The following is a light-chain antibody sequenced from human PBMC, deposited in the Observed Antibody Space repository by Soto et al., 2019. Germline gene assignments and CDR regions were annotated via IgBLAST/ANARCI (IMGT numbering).Light chain of an antibody. J-gene: IGKJ1*01. V-gene: IGKV1-39*01. CDR2: AAS. CDR3: QQRSNWWT. Sequence: DIQMTQSPSSLSASVGDRVTITCRASQSISNYLNWYQQKPGKAPRLLIYAASSLQSGVPARFSGSGSGTDFTLTISSLEPEDFAVYYCQQRSNWWTFGQGTKVDIK. CDR1: QSISNY.